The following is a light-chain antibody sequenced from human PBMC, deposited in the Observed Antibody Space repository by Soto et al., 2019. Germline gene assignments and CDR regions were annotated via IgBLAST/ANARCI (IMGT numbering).Light chain of an antibody. CDR3: QQRLNWPPG. CDR2: DAS. Sequence: EIVLTQSPATLSLSPVERATLSCMASQSVSSYLAWYQQKPGQAPRLLIYDASNRATGIPARFSGSGSGTDFTLTISDLEPADFGLYYCQQRLNWPPGFGQGTKVDIK. V-gene: IGKV3-11*01. J-gene: IGKJ1*01. CDR1: QSVSSY.